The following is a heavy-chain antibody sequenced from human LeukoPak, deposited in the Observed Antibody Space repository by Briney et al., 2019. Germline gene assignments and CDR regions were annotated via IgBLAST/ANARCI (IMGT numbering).Heavy chain of an antibody. D-gene: IGHD3-10*01. CDR2: ISSNGGST. CDR1: GFTFSSYA. CDR3: ARGFPSPDKRPC. J-gene: IGHJ4*02. Sequence: GGSLRPSCAASGFTFSSYAMHWVRQAPGKGLEYVSAISSNGGSTYYANSVKGRFTISRDNSKNTLYLRVGSLRAEDMAVYYCARGFPSPDKRPCWGQGTLVTVSS. V-gene: IGHV3-64*01.